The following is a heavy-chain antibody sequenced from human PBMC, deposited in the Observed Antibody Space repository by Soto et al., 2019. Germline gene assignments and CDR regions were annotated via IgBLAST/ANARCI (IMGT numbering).Heavy chain of an antibody. Sequence: SETLSLTCAVSGYSISSGYYWGWIRQSPGKGLEWIGSIYHSGSTYYNPSLKSRVIISVDTSKNQFSLKLSSVTAADTAVYYCARLAPIAAADGMDVWGQGTTVTVSS. V-gene: IGHV4-38-2*01. CDR1: GYSISSGYY. CDR2: IYHSGST. CDR3: ARLAPIAAADGMDV. D-gene: IGHD6-13*01. J-gene: IGHJ6*02.